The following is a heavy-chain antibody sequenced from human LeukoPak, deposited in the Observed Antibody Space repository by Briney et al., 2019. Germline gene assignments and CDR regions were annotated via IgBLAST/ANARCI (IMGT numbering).Heavy chain of an antibody. V-gene: IGHV4-34*01. D-gene: IGHD6-6*01. CDR2: INHSGST. Sequence: SETLSLTCAVYGGSFSGYYWSWIRQPPGKGLEWIGEINHSGSTNYNPSLKSRVTISVDTSKNQFSLKLSSVTAADTAAYYCARGGGSSSSALDYRGQGTLVTVSS. CDR1: GGSFSGYY. CDR3: ARGGGSSSSALDY. J-gene: IGHJ4*02.